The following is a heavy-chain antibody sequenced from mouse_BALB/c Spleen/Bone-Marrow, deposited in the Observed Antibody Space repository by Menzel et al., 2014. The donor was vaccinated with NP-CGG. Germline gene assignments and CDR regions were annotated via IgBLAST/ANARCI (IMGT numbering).Heavy chain of an antibody. CDR3: ARGNYYVFSY. V-gene: IGHV1-14*01. D-gene: IGHD2-1*01. CDR2: VNPYNDDT. CDR1: GYTFTSYV. J-gene: IGHJ3*01. Sequence: EVKLVESGPELVKPGASVKMSCKASGYTFTSYVVHWVKQQPGQGLDWIGYVNPYNDDTKYNEKFKGKATLTSDKSSITAYMELSSLTSEDSAVYYCARGNYYVFSYWGQGTLVTVSA.